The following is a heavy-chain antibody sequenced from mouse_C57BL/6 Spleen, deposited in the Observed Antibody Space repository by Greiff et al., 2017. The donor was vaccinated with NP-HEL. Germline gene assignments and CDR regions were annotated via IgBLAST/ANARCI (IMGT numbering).Heavy chain of an antibody. D-gene: IGHD4-1*01. J-gene: IGHJ4*01. CDR3: AREGVNWDGGYAMDY. CDR1: GYTFTDYN. V-gene: IGHV1-22*01. CDR2: INPNNGGT. Sequence: VQLQQSGRELVKPGASVKMSCKASGYTFTDYNMHWVKQSHGKSLEWIGYINPNNGGTSYNQKFKGKATLTVNKSSSTAYMELRSLTSEDSAVYYCAREGVNWDGGYAMDYWGQGTSVTVSS.